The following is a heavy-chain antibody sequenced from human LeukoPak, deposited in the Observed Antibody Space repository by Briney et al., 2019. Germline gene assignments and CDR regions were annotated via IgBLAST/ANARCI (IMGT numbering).Heavy chain of an antibody. CDR3: ARVRITFGGVIVISEPFDY. CDR1: GGSISSGSYY. D-gene: IGHD3-16*02. J-gene: IGHJ4*02. CDR2: IYTSGST. Sequence: SETLSLTCTVSGGSISSGSYYWSWIRQPAGKGLEWIGRIYTSGSTDYNPSLKSRVTISVDTSKNQFSLKLSSVTAADTAVYYCARVRITFGGVIVISEPFDYWGQGTLVTVSS. V-gene: IGHV4-61*02.